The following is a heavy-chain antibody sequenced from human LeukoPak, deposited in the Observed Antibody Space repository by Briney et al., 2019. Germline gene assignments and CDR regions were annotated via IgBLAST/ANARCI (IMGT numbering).Heavy chain of an antibody. D-gene: IGHD2-15*01. J-gene: IGHJ4*02. V-gene: IGHV3-21*01. CDR3: ARVVVVAATPDY. Sequence: GGSLRLSCAASGFTFSSYSMNWVRQAPGKGLEWVSSISSSSSYIYYADSVNGRFTISRDNAKNSLYLQMNSLRAEDTAVYYCARVVVVAATPDYWGQGTLVTVSS. CDR2: ISSSSSYI. CDR1: GFTFSSYS.